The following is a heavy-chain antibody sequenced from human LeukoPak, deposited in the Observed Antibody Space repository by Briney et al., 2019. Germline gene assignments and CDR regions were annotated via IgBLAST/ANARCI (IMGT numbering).Heavy chain of an antibody. D-gene: IGHD6-13*01. J-gene: IGHJ5*02. Sequence: WASVKVSCKASGYTFTSYYMHWVRQAPGQGLEWMGIINPSGGSTSYAQKFQGRVTMTRDMSTSTVYMELSSLRSEDTAVYYCARDQIAAAGPRGWFDPWGQGTLVTVSS. CDR2: INPSGGST. V-gene: IGHV1-46*01. CDR1: GYTFTSYY. CDR3: ARDQIAAAGPRGWFDP.